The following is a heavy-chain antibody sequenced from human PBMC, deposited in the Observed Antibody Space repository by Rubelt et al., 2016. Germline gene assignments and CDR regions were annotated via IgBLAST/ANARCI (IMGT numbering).Heavy chain of an antibody. D-gene: IGHD1-26*01. CDR2: INHSGST. J-gene: IGHJ6*02. CDR3: ARLTRGTYDYFGMDV. V-gene: IGHV4-34*01. CDR1: GGSFSGYF. Sequence: QVQLQQWGAGLLKPSETLSLTCGVSGGSFSGYFWSWIRQPPGKGLAWIGEINHSGSTNYNPSLKRRVTISVHTSKNQFSLKLCSGTAADTARYYCARLTRGTYDYFGMDVWGQGTTVTVSS.